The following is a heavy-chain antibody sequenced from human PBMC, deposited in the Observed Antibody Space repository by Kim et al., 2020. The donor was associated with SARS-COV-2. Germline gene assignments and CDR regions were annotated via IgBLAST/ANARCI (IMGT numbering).Heavy chain of an antibody. D-gene: IGHD6-19*01. CDR3: ARGGIAVAGTFSNRWFDP. CDR2: IIPIFGTA. V-gene: IGHV1-69*13. Sequence: SVKVSCKASGGTFSSYAISWVRQVPGQGLEWMGGIIPIFGTANYAQKFQGRVTITADESTSTAYMELSSLRSEDTAVYYCARGGIAVAGTFSNRWFDPWGQGTLVTVSS. J-gene: IGHJ5*02. CDR1: GGTFSSYA.